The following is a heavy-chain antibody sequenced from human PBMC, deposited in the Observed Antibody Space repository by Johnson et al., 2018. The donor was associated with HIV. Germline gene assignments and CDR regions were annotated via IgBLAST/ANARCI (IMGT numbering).Heavy chain of an antibody. Sequence: QVQLVESGGDLVQPGGSLRLSCVVSGFTFSSYGMHWVRQAPGKGLDWVATISYDGSDTYFADSVKGRFTISRDNAKNSLYLQMNSLRAEDTAVYYCARRGDCGGGCYPDGFGIWGEWRMVTGSS. J-gene: IGHJ3*02. CDR3: ARRGDCGGGCYPDGFGI. CDR1: GFTFSSYG. CDR2: ISYDGSDT. D-gene: IGHD2-21*02. V-gene: IGHV3-30*03.